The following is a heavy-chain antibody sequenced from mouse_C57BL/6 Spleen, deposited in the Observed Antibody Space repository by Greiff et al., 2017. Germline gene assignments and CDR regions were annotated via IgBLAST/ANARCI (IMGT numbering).Heavy chain of an antibody. V-gene: IGHV5-17*01. J-gene: IGHJ3*01. D-gene: IGHD2-10*02. CDR1: GFTFSDYG. CDR3: AKGGYGNYAAWFAY. Sequence: EVKLVESGGGLVKPGGSLKLSCAASGFTFSDYGMHWVRQAPEKGLEWVAYISSGSSTIYYADTVKGRFTISRDNAKNTLFLQMTSLRSEDTAMYYCAKGGYGNYAAWFAYWGQGTLVTVSA. CDR2: ISSGSSTI.